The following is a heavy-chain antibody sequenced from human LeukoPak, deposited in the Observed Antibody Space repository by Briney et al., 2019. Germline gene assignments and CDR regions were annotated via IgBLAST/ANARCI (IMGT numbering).Heavy chain of an antibody. Sequence: SETLSLTCTVSGGSISSYYWSWIRQPPGKGLERIGYIYYSGSTNYNPSLKSRVTISVDTSKNQFSLKLSSVTAADTAVYYCASFPPSYCGGDCYSGDAFDIWGQGTMVTVSS. D-gene: IGHD2-21*02. V-gene: IGHV4-59*08. CDR2: IYYSGST. CDR3: ASFPPSYCGGDCYSGDAFDI. J-gene: IGHJ3*02. CDR1: GGSISSYY.